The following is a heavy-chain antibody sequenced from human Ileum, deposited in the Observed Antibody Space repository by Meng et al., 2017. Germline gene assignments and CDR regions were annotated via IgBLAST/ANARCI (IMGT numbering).Heavy chain of an antibody. CDR1: GFSLSTTGVG. V-gene: IGHV2-5*02. Sequence: QITLKESGPTLVKPTQTLTLTCTFVGFSLSTTGVGVGWIRQPPGKALECLALIYWDDDKRYNPSLRNRVTITKDTSKNQVVLTMTNMDPVDTATYYCAHRLAYRNDYNVGWFDPWGQGTLVTVSS. CDR3: AHRLAYRNDYNVGWFDP. CDR2: IYWDDDK. J-gene: IGHJ5*02. D-gene: IGHD1-1*01.